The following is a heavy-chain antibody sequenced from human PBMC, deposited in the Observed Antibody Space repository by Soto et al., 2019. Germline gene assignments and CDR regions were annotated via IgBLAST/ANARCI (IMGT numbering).Heavy chain of an antibody. D-gene: IGHD4-17*01. V-gene: IGHV4-61*01. CDR2: INYSGST. Sequence: QVQLQESGPGLVKPSETLSLTCTVSRGSVSIDIYYWSWIRQSPGKGLEWIGYINYSGSTNYNPALKYRVTLSVATSKNQSSRMLSSVSAADTAVYYCARDYGRNSGLDYWGQGTLVTVSS. J-gene: IGHJ4*02. CDR3: ARDYGRNSGLDY. CDR1: RGSVSIDIYY.